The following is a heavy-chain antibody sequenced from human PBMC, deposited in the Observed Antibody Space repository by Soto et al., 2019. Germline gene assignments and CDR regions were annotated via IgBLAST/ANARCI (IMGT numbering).Heavy chain of an antibody. CDR1: GFTFSSYA. CDR3: AKEYLGYFDY. Sequence: PGGSLRLSCAASGFTFSSYAMSWVRQAPGKGLGWVAFISYDGSDTYYADSVKGRFTISRDNSKNTLYLQMNSLRAEDTAVYYSAKEYLGYFDYWGQGTLVTVSS. J-gene: IGHJ4*02. CDR2: ISYDGSDT. D-gene: IGHD2-8*01. V-gene: IGHV3-30-3*02.